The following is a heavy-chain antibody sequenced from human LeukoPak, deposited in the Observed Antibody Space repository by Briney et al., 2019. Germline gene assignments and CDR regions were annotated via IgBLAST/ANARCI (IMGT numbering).Heavy chain of an antibody. CDR2: IKHDGST. D-gene: IGHD1-14*01. Sequence: SETLSLTCAVYGGSVNGYYWSWIRQPPGKALEWIGEIKHDGSTKYNSSLKSRVTISIDTSKNQFSLKLSSVTAADTAVYYCAGHLLRTSTSFDYWDQGNLVTVSS. J-gene: IGHJ4*02. V-gene: IGHV4-34*01. CDR1: GGSVNGYY. CDR3: AGHLLRTSTSFDY.